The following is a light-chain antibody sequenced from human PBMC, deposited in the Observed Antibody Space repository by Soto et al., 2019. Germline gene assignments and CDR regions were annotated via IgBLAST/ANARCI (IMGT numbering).Light chain of an antibody. CDR1: QTFSDSY. CDR2: GTA. CDR3: QHYGSSSWT. V-gene: IGKV3-20*01. Sequence: ESVLTQSPGTLSLSPGERATLSCRASQTFSDSYLAWYHQKPGQAPRLLIFGTASRATGIPDRFSGSGSGTDFTLTISRLEPEDFAVHYCQHYGSSSWTFGQGTKVEIK. J-gene: IGKJ1*01.